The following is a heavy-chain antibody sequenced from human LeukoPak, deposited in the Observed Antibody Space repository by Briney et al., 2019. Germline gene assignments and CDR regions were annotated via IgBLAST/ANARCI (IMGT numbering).Heavy chain of an antibody. CDR3: ARESQWLPNSPLDY. V-gene: IGHV4-34*01. D-gene: IGHD3-22*01. Sequence: PSETLSLTCAVYGGSFSGYYWSRIRQPPGKGLEWIGEINHSGSTNYNPSLKSRVTISVDTSKNQFSLKLSSVTAADTAVYYCARESQWLPNSPLDYWGQGTLATVSS. J-gene: IGHJ4*02. CDR1: GGSFSGYY. CDR2: INHSGST.